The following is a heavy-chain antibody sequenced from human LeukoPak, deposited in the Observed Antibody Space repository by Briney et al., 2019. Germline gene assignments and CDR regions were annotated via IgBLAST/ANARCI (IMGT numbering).Heavy chain of an antibody. J-gene: IGHJ3*02. V-gene: IGHV3-33*01. CDR2: IWYDGSNK. D-gene: IGHD1-26*01. CDR3: ARVSGSYPVGAFDI. Sequence: GGSLRLSCAASGFTFSSYGMHWVRQAPGKGLEWVAVIWYDGSNKYYADSVKGRFTISRDNSKNTLYLQMNSLRAEDTAVYYCARVSGSYPVGAFDIWGQGTMVTVSS. CDR1: GFTFSSYG.